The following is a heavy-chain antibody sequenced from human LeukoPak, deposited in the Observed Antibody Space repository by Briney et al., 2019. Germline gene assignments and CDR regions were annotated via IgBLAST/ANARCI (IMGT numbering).Heavy chain of an antibody. D-gene: IGHD3-10*01. Sequence: GASVKVSCKASGYTFTSYYMHWVRQAPGQGLEWMGIINPSGGSTSYAQKFQGRVTMTRDTSTSTVYMELSSLRSEDTAVYYCARGGRITMVRGVNFDYWGQGTLVTVSS. J-gene: IGHJ4*02. CDR3: ARGGRITMVRGVNFDY. CDR2: INPSGGST. CDR1: GYTFTSYY. V-gene: IGHV1-46*01.